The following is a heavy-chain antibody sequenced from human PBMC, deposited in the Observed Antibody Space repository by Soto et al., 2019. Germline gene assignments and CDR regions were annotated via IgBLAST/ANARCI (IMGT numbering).Heavy chain of an antibody. V-gene: IGHV1-69*13. D-gene: IGHD3-16*01. CDR3: ARTNIRGNYFYSLDV. CDR2: IIPMFGTA. J-gene: IGHJ6*02. Sequence: SVKVSCKASGGTFSSYAISWVLQSPLQVLDWMGWIIPMFGTANYAQKFQGRVTMTGDASLSTAYMELTSLRSDDTAVYYCARTNIRGNYFYSLDVWGQGTTVTVSS. CDR1: GGTFSSYA.